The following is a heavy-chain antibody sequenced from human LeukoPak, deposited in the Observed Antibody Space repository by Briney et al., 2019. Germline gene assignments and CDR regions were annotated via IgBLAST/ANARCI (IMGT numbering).Heavy chain of an antibody. CDR1: GYTFTSYG. Sequence: ASVKVSCKASGYTFTSYGISWVRQAPGQGLEWMGWISAYNGNTNYAQKPQGRVTMTTDTSTSTAYMELRSLRSDDTAVYYCARELEGSSGFAFDIWGQGTMVTVSS. CDR2: ISAYNGNT. D-gene: IGHD3-10*01. CDR3: ARELEGSSGFAFDI. V-gene: IGHV1-18*01. J-gene: IGHJ3*02.